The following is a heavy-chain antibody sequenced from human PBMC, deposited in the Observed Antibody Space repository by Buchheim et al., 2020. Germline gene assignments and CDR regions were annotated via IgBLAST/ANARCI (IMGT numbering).Heavy chain of an antibody. J-gene: IGHJ6*02. D-gene: IGHD3-3*01. CDR2: ISGSGGST. CDR1: GFTFSSHA. Sequence: EVQLLESGGGLVQPGGSLRLSCAASGFTFSSHAMSWVRQAPGKGLEWVSAISGSGGSTYYADSVKGRFTISRANSKKTPYPQMNSLRAENTTVYYCAKDDATIFGVVIMGMGGMDVWGQGTT. CDR3: AKDDATIFGVVIMGMGGMDV. V-gene: IGHV3-23*01.